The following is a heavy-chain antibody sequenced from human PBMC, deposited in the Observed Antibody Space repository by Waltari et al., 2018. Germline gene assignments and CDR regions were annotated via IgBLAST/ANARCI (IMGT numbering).Heavy chain of an antibody. Sequence: PLVESGGGLVKPGGSLRLSCAASGFSFSDVWMHWVRQAPGKGLEWVGRIKRKIDGETTDYAAPVKGRFTISRDDSKSTLYLQMDGPATEDTAVYYCTTGDCSGGSCHAFDFWGQGTVVTVSS. CDR2: IKRKIDGETT. V-gene: IGHV3-15*01. CDR1: GFSFSDVW. CDR3: TTGDCSGGSCHAFDF. D-gene: IGHD2-15*01. J-gene: IGHJ3*01.